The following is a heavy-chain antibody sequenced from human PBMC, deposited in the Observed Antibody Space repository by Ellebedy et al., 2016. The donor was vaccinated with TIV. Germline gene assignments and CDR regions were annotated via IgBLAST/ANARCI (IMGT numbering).Heavy chain of an antibody. Sequence: GESLKISCAASGFTFSSYWMRWVRPAPGKGLEWVANIKQDGSEKYYVDSVKGRFTISRDNAKNSLYLQMNSLRAEDTAVYYCARDELMAGEDYWGQGTLVTVSS. V-gene: IGHV3-7*01. CDR3: ARDELMAGEDY. CDR1: GFTFSSYW. D-gene: IGHD6-19*01. CDR2: IKQDGSEK. J-gene: IGHJ4*02.